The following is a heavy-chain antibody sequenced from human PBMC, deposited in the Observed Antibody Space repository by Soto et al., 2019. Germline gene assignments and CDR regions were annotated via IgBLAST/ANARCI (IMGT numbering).Heavy chain of an antibody. CDR2: MNPNTGNS. CDR1: GYTFTSYD. V-gene: IGHV1-8*01. J-gene: IGHJ4*02. D-gene: IGHD1-1*01. Sequence: ASVKVSCKASGYTFTSYDIYWVRQATGQGLEWMGWMNPNTGNSGYAQRFQGRVTMTSDTSISTAHMELSSLRSEDTAVYYCARRAETNGWNGFGADKYYFDFWGQGTLVTVSS. CDR3: ARRAETNGWNGFGADKYYFDF.